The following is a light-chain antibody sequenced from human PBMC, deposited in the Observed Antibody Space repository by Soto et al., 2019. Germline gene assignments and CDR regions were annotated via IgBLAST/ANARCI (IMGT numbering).Light chain of an antibody. CDR3: SSYTSTSTVL. J-gene: IGLJ2*01. V-gene: IGLV2-14*03. Sequence: QSALTQPASVSGSPGQSITISCTGTSSDVGGYNYVSWYQQHPGKAPKLMIYDVSNRPSGVSNRFSGSKSGNTASVTISGLQAEDEADYYCSSYTSTSTVLFGGGTKLTVL. CDR1: SSDVGGYNY. CDR2: DVS.